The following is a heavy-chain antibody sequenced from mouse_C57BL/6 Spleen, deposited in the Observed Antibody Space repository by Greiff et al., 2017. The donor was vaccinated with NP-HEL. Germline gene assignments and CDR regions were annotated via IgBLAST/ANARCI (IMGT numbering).Heavy chain of an antibody. J-gene: IGHJ4*01. D-gene: IGHD1-1*01. CDR3: ARYITTTVVRDYAMDY. V-gene: IGHV7-3*01. CDR1: GFTFTDYY. CDR2: IRNKANGYTT. Sequence: EVQRVESGGGLVQPGGSLSLSCAASGFTFTDYYMSWVRQPPGKALEWLGFIRNKANGYTTEYSASVKGRFTISRDNAQSILYLQMNALRAEDSATYYCARYITTTVVRDYAMDYWGQGTSVTVSS.